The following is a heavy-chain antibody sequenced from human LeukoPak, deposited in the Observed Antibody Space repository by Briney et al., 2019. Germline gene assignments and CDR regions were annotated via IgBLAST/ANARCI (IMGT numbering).Heavy chain of an antibody. Sequence: GGSLRLSCAASGFTFSSYAMHWVRQAPGKGLEWVAVISYDGSNKYYADSVKGRFTISRDNSKNTLYLQMNSLRAEDTAVYYCARDPYYYDSSGYLAYWGQGTLVTVSS. J-gene: IGHJ4*02. V-gene: IGHV3-30*04. CDR2: ISYDGSNK. D-gene: IGHD3-22*01. CDR1: GFTFSSYA. CDR3: ARDPYYYDSSGYLAY.